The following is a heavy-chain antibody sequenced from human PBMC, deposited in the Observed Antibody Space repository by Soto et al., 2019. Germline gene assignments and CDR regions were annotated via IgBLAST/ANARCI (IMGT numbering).Heavy chain of an antibody. J-gene: IGHJ4*02. CDR1: GDSIRSGSAY. CDR3: ARDMAGNPFFDDYFDF. V-gene: IGHV4-31*03. CDR2: IDYSGAT. Sequence: SETLSLTCTVSGDSIRSGSAYWSWVRHHPGKGLEWIGFIDYSGATHYNPSLKSRATMSVDTSKNQFSLKVRSVTAADTAIYYCARDMAGNPFFDDYFDFWGQGTRVTVSS. D-gene: IGHD6-19*01.